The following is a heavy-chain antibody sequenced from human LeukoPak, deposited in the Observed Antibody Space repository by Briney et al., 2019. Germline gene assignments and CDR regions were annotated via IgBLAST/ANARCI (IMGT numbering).Heavy chain of an antibody. CDR3: ARGRSGELTWAFTLDS. V-gene: IGHV1-2*02. CDR2: INPNSGGT. D-gene: IGHD3-10*01. CDR1: GYTFTGYY. J-gene: IGHJ4*02. Sequence: GASVKVSCKASGYTFTGYYMHWVRQAPGQGLEWMGWINPNSGGTKYAQKFQGRVTMTRDMSISTAYMELSRLRSDGTAVYYCARGRSGELTWAFTLDSWGQGALVTVSS.